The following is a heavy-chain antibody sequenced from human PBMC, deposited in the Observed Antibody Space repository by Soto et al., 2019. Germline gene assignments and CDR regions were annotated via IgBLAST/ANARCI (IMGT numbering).Heavy chain of an antibody. D-gene: IGHD3-10*01. Sequence: ASVKVSCTASGYTFTSYYMHCVRKAPGQGLEWMGIINPSGGSTSYAQKFQGRVTMTRDTSTSTVYMELSSLRSEDTAVYYCARAPLFRGLWFGFDIWGQGTMVTVSS. V-gene: IGHV1-46*03. CDR2: INPSGGST. CDR1: GYTFTSYY. CDR3: ARAPLFRGLWFGFDI. J-gene: IGHJ3*02.